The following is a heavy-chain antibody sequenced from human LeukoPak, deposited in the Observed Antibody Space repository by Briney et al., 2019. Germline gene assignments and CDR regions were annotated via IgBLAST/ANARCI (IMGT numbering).Heavy chain of an antibody. CDR1: GGSISSSSYY. J-gene: IGHJ3*02. D-gene: IGHD6-6*01. Sequence: PSETLSLTCTVSGGSISSSSYYWGWIRQPPGKGLEWIGSIYYSGSTYYSPSLKSRVTISVDTSKNQFSLKLSSVTAADTAVYYCARQIHSSSSVDDAFDIWGQGTMVTVSS. V-gene: IGHV4-39*01. CDR3: ARQIHSSSSVDDAFDI. CDR2: IYYSGST.